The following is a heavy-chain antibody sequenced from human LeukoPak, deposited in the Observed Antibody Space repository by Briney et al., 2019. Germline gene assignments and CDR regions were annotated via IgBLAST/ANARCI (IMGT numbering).Heavy chain of an antibody. CDR3: AREAPGSYCSSTSCPHPADY. CDR1: GFTFSSYS. J-gene: IGHJ4*02. V-gene: IGHV3-21*01. Sequence: PGGSLRLSCAASGFTFSSYSMNWVRQAPGKGLEWVSSISSSSSYIYYADSVKGRFTISRDNAKNSLYLQMNSLRAEDTAVYYCAREAPGSYCSSTSCPHPADYWGQGTLVTVSS. D-gene: IGHD2-2*01. CDR2: ISSSSSYI.